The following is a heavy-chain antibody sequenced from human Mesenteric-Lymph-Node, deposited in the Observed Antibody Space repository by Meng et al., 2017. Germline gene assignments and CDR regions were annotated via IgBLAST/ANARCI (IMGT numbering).Heavy chain of an antibody. D-gene: IGHD5-18*01. Sequence: ASVKVSCKASGGTFSSYAISWVRQAPGQGLEWMGWINPNSGGTNYAQKFQGRVTMTRDTSISTAYMELSRLRSDDTAVYYCARDTDTAMVSYYWGQGTLVTVSS. CDR3: ARDTDTAMVSYY. CDR1: GGTFSSYA. J-gene: IGHJ4*02. V-gene: IGHV1-2*02. CDR2: INPNSGGT.